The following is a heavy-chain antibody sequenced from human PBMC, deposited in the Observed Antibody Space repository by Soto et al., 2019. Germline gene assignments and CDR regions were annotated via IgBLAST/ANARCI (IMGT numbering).Heavy chain of an antibody. CDR3: AGDLGVALATFTLAY. J-gene: IGHJ4*02. V-gene: IGHV3-21*01. D-gene: IGHD2-15*01. CDR2: ITTSSSYR. Sequence: PGGSLRLSCAASGFIFSSYSIHWVRQAPGKGLEWVSDITTSSSYRFYADSVKGRFTISRDDAKNSLYLQMNSLRAEDTGVYYCAGDLGVALATFTLAYWGQGTRVTVSS. CDR1: GFIFSSYS.